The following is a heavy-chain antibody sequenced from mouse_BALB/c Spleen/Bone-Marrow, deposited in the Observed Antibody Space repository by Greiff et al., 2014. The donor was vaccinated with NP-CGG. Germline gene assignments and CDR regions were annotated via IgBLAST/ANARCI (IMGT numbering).Heavy chain of an antibody. Sequence: QVQLQQSGAELVRPGTSVKVSCKASGYAFTNYLIEWVKQRPGQGLEWIGVSNPGSGGTNYNEKFKGKATLTADKSSSTAYLQLSSMTSDDSAVYFCARGTVWSFAYWGQGTLVTVSA. D-gene: IGHD3-3*01. CDR3: ARGTVWSFAY. V-gene: IGHV1-54*01. CDR1: GYAFTNYL. CDR2: SNPGSGGT. J-gene: IGHJ3*01.